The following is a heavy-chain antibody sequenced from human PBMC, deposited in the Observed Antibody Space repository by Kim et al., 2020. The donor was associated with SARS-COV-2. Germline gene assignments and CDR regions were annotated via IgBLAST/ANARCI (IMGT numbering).Heavy chain of an antibody. CDR3: AREDDILTGAVDY. D-gene: IGHD3-9*01. Sequence: YNPSLKSRVTISVDTSKNQFSLKLSSVTAADTAVYYCAREDDILTGAVDYWGQGTLVTVSS. V-gene: IGHV4-59*01. J-gene: IGHJ4*02.